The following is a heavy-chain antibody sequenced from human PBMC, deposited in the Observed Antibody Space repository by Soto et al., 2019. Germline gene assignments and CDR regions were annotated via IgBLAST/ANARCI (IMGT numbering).Heavy chain of an antibody. Sequence: QVQLVQSGAEVKKPGSSVKVSCKASGGTFSSYAISWVRQAPGQGLEWMGGIIPIFGTANYAQKFQGRVTITADESTSTAYMEMSSLRSEDTTVYYCARESKWEPLGGGRTWFYPWGQGTLVTVSS. CDR1: GGTFSSYA. J-gene: IGHJ5*02. CDR2: IIPIFGTA. V-gene: IGHV1-69*12. D-gene: IGHD1-26*01. CDR3: ARESKWEPLGGGRTWFYP.